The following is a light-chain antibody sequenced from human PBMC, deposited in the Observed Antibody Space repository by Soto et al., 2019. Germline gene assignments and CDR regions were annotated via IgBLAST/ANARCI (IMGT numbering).Light chain of an antibody. CDR3: QQYGSSLPYT. CDR2: GAS. J-gene: IGKJ2*01. Sequence: EIVLTQSPGTLSLSPGERATLSCRASQSVSSSYLAWYQQKPGQAPRLLIYGASSRATGIPDRFSGSGSGTDFTPTISRLEPEDFAVYSCQQYGSSLPYTFGQGTKLEIK. V-gene: IGKV3-20*01. CDR1: QSVSSSY.